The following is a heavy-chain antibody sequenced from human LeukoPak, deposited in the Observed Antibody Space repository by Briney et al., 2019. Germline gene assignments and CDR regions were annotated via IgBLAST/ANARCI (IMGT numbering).Heavy chain of an antibody. CDR3: ARASGYYYGSGSYLFDY. Sequence: SVTLSLTCTVSGGSISSGGYYWSWIRQHPGKGLEWIGYIYYSGSTYYNPSLKSRVTISVDTSKNQFSLKLSSVTAADTAVYYCARASGYYYGSGSYLFDYWGQGTLVTVSS. V-gene: IGHV4-31*03. CDR1: GGSISSGGYY. J-gene: IGHJ4*02. D-gene: IGHD3-10*01. CDR2: IYYSGST.